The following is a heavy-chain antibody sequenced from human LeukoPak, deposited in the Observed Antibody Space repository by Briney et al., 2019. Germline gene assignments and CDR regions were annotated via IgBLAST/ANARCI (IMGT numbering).Heavy chain of an antibody. D-gene: IGHD3-22*01. CDR3: ARGTDYYDSSGYSWFDP. J-gene: IGHJ5*02. Sequence: NPSETLSLTCTVSGGSISSYYWSWIRQPPGKGLEWIGYIYYSGSTYYNPSLKSRVTISVDPSKNQFSLKLSSVTAADTAVYYCARGTDYYDSSGYSWFDPWGQGTLVTVSS. V-gene: IGHV4-59*12. CDR2: IYYSGST. CDR1: GGSISSYY.